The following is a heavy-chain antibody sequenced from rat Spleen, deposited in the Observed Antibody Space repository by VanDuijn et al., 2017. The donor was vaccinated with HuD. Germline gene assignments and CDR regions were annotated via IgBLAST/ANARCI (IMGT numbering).Heavy chain of an antibody. D-gene: IGHD4-3*01. CDR1: GFTFSDYA. J-gene: IGHJ2*01. CDR3: ARARGRFDF. V-gene: IGHV5-7*01. Sequence: EVQLVESGGGLVQPGRSLKLSCAASGFTFSDYAMAWVRQTPKKGLEWVATILYDGSTTYYRDSVKGRFTLSRDNAKSTLYLQMGSLRSEDTAIYYCARARGRFDFWGQGVMVTVSS. CDR2: ILYDGSTT.